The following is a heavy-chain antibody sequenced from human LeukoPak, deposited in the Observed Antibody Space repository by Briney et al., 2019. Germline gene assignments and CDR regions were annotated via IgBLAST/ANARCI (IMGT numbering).Heavy chain of an antibody. V-gene: IGHV3-7*03. CDR2: IKRDGSEK. J-gene: IGHJ4*02. D-gene: IGHD3-16*01. CDR3: AKRGTVNTFGHCDY. CDR1: GFTFSSYW. Sequence: GGSLRLSCAASGFTFSSYWMSWVRQAPGKGLEWVANIKRDGSEKYYVDSVKGRFTISRDNAKNSLYLQMNSLRAEDTAVYYCAKRGTVNTFGHCDYWGQGTLVTVSS.